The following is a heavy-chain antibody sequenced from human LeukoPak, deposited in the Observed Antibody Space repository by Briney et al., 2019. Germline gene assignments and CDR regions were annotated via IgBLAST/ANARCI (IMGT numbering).Heavy chain of an antibody. Sequence: SETLSLTCTVSGGSISSYYWSWIRQPPGKGLEWIGYIYYSGSTNYNPSLKSRVTISVDTSKNQFSLKLSSVTAADTAVYYCARAFYYYDSSGYFYYFDYWGQGTLVTASS. J-gene: IGHJ4*02. CDR2: IYYSGST. CDR3: ARAFYYYDSSGYFYYFDY. CDR1: GGSISSYY. D-gene: IGHD3-22*01. V-gene: IGHV4-59*01.